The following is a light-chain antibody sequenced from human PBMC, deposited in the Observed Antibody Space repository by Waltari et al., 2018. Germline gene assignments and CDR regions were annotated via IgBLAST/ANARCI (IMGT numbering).Light chain of an antibody. CDR3: QHYGSSLWT. CDR1: QNVRRDY. J-gene: IGKJ1*01. CDR2: GAS. Sequence: DSLLTQSPGTLSLTPGERATLSCRASQNVRRDYLAWYQHKPGQAPRLLIFGASRRATDIPERFSGTGSGTDFTLTISRLEPEDFALYYCQHYGSSLWTFGQGTKVEIK. V-gene: IGKV3-20*01.